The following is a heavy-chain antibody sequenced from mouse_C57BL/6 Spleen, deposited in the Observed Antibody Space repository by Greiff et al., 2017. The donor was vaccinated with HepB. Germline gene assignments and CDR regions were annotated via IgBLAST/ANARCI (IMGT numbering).Heavy chain of an antibody. CDR3: AREGHYSNQFAY. V-gene: IGHV1-55*01. CDR1: GYTFTSYW. D-gene: IGHD2-5*01. Sequence: VKLQESGAELVKPGASVKMSCKASGYTFTSYWITWVKQRPGQGLEWIGDIYPGSGSTNYNEKFKSKATLTVDTSSSTAYMQLSSLTSEDSAVYYCAREGHYSNQFAYWGQGTLVTVSA. J-gene: IGHJ3*01. CDR2: IYPGSGST.